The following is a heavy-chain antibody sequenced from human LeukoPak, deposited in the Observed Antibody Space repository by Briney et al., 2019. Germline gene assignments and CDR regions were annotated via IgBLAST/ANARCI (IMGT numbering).Heavy chain of an antibody. J-gene: IGHJ4*02. CDR1: GYTFTSYG. CDR3: AREDSYYDILTGYPF. Sequence: ASVKVFCKASGYTFTSYGISWVRQAPGQGLEWMGWISAYNGNTNYAQKLQGRVTMTTDTSTSTAYMELRSLRSDDTAVYYCAREDSYYDILTGYPFWGQGTLVTVSS. CDR2: ISAYNGNT. D-gene: IGHD3-9*01. V-gene: IGHV1-18*01.